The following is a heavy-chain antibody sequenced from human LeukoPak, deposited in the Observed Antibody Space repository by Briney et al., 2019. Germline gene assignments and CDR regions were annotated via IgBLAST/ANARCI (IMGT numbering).Heavy chain of an antibody. V-gene: IGHV4-39*07. D-gene: IGHD1-1*01. CDR2: IYYSGST. CDR3: ARDESYWNAPADAFDI. CDR1: GGSISSSSYY. J-gene: IGHJ3*02. Sequence: SETLSLTCTVSGGSISSSSYYWGWIRQPPGKGLEWIRSIYYSGSTYYNPSLKSRVTISVDTSKNQFSLKLSSVTAADTAVYYCARDESYWNAPADAFDIWGQGTMVTVSS.